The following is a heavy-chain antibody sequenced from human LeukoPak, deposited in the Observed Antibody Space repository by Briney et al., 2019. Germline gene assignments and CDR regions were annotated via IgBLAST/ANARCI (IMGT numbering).Heavy chain of an antibody. Sequence: GGSLRLSFAASRFTFSTYAMSWVRQAPGKGLEWVSGMSWNSGSIDYADSVKGRFSISRDNAKNSLYLQMNSLRAEDTALYYCAKDTDSSWYANDGFDIWGQGTMVTVSS. D-gene: IGHD6-13*01. CDR1: RFTFSTYA. V-gene: IGHV3-9*01. CDR2: MSWNSGSI. J-gene: IGHJ3*02. CDR3: AKDTDSSWYANDGFDI.